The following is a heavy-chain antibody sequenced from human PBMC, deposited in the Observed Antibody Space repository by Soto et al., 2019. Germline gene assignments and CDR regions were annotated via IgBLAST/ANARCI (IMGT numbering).Heavy chain of an antibody. CDR2: INHSGST. D-gene: IGHD6-13*01. Sequence: SETLSLTCAVYGGSFSGYYWSWIRPPPGKGLEWIGEINHSGSTNYNPSLKSRVTISVDTSKNQFSLKLSSVTAADTAVYYCARGVAAAGQKVSGMDDWGQGTTVTVSS. J-gene: IGHJ6*02. CDR3: ARGVAAAGQKVSGMDD. CDR1: GGSFSGYY. V-gene: IGHV4-34*01.